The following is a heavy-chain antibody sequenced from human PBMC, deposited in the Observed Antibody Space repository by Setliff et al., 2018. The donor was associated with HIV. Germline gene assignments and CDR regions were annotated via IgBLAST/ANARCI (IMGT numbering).Heavy chain of an antibody. D-gene: IGHD6-13*01. V-gene: IGHV3-7*01. CDR1: GFTFSTYW. CDR2: INQDGATK. J-gene: IGHJ6*03. CDR3: AGERYSSNPGYYYYYMDV. Sequence: HPGGSLRLSCAGTGFTFSTYWMSWVRQAPGKGLEWVANINQDGATKYYVDSVRGRFTISRDNAKNSVFLQMNSLRGEDTAIYYCAGERYSSNPGYYYYYMDVWGKGTTVTVSS.